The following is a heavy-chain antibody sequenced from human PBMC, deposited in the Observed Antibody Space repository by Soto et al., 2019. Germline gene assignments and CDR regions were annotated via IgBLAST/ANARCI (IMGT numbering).Heavy chain of an antibody. V-gene: IGHV1-18*01. CDR1: GYTFTSYG. D-gene: IGHD1-26*01. Sequence: ASVKVSCKASGYTFTSYGISWVRQAPGQGLEWMGWISAYNGNTNYAQKLQGRVTMTTDTSTSTAYMELRSLRSDDTAVYYCASVEYSGSYYGYFDYWGQGTLVTVSS. CDR3: ASVEYSGSYYGYFDY. CDR2: ISAYNGNT. J-gene: IGHJ4*02.